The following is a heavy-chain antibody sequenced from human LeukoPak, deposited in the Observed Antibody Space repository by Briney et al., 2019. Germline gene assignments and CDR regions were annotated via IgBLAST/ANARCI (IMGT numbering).Heavy chain of an antibody. V-gene: IGHV1-46*01. J-gene: IGHJ4*02. CDR1: GYTFTSYY. CDR3: ARDPTGSDWLLYPALRSFDY. Sequence: GASVKVSCKASGYTFTSYYMHWVRQAPGQGLEWMGIINPSGGSTSYAQKFQGRVTMTRDTSTSTVYMELSSLRSEDTAVYYCARDPTGSDWLLYPALRSFDYWGQGTLVTVSS. CDR2: INPSGGST. D-gene: IGHD3-9*01.